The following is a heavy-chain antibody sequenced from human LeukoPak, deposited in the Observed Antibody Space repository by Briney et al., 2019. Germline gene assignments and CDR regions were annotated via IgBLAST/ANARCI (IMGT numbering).Heavy chain of an antibody. CDR3: VRTSVIWFGELEFDY. D-gene: IGHD3-10*01. Sequence: SGPTLVNPTQTLTLTCTFSGFSLSTSGMRVSWIRQPPGKALEWLARIDWDDDKFYSTSLRTRLTISKDTSKNQVDLTMSNMEPVETAPYYCVRTSVIWFGELEFDYWGQGTLVTVSP. J-gene: IGHJ4*02. V-gene: IGHV2-70*04. CDR2: IDWDDDK. CDR1: GFSLSTSGMR.